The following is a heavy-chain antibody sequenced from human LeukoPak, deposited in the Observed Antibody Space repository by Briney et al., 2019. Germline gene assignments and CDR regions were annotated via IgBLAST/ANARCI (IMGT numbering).Heavy chain of an antibody. CDR3: AKDWAEYSSFYYMDV. D-gene: IGHD6-6*01. J-gene: IGHJ6*03. Sequence: PGGSLRLSCAASGFTFSNYGMHWVRQAPGKGLEWVTFIRYDGSNRYYADSVKGRFAISRDNSKNTLYLQMNSLRAEDTAVYYCAKDWAEYSSFYYMDVWGKGTTVTVSS. V-gene: IGHV3-30*02. CDR1: GFTFSNYG. CDR2: IRYDGSNR.